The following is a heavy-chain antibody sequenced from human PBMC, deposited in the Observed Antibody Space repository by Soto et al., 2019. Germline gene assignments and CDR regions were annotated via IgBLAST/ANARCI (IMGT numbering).Heavy chain of an antibody. Sequence: QVQLGQSGAEVKKPGSSVKVSCKSSGGSFRTYAISWVRQAPGQGPEWTGAIMSVFGSATYAQRFQGRVTITADESTSTSYMELSGLTSGDAAVYYCAASRGFYVAMSVWGQGTTVTVSS. CDR2: IMSVFGSA. J-gene: IGHJ6*02. D-gene: IGHD5-12*01. CDR1: GGSFRTYA. V-gene: IGHV1-69*01. CDR3: AASRGFYVAMSV.